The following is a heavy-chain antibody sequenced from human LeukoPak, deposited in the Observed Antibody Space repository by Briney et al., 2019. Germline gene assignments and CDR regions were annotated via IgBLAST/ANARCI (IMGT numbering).Heavy chain of an antibody. Sequence: GGSLRLSCAASGFTFSSYGMHWVRQAPGKGLEWVAVISYDGDNKYYADSVKGRFTISRDNSKNTLYLQMNSLRTEDTAVYYCARDGYGLDTPMVSTVFDCWGQGTLVTVSS. D-gene: IGHD5-18*01. CDR2: ISYDGDNK. CDR1: GFTFSSYG. J-gene: IGHJ4*02. CDR3: ARDGYGLDTPMVSTVFDC. V-gene: IGHV3-30*03.